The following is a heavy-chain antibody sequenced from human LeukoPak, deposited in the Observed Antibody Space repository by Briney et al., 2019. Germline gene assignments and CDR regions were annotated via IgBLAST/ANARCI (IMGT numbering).Heavy chain of an antibody. CDR2: IYYSGST. Sequence: PSETLSLTCTVSGGSISSYYWSWIRQPPGTGLEWIGYIYYSGSTNYNPSLTSRVTISVDTSKNQSSLKLSSVTAADTAVYYCARGPYYYMDVWGKGTTVTVSS. V-gene: IGHV4-59*01. CDR1: GGSISSYY. CDR3: ARGPYYYMDV. J-gene: IGHJ6*03.